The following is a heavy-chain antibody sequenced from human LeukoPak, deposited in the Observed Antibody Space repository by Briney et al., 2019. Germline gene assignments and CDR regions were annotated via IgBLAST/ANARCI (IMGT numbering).Heavy chain of an antibody. CDR1: GGSISSYY. CDR3: ARVDDYNALDY. D-gene: IGHD5-24*01. CDR2: IYYTGGT. V-gene: IGHV4-59*01. J-gene: IGHJ4*02. Sequence: SETLSLTCTVSGGSISSYYWSWIRQPPGKGLEWIGYIYYTGGTNYNPSLKSRVTISVDTSKKQFSLNLGSVTAADTAVYYCARVDDYNALDYWGQGTLVTVSS.